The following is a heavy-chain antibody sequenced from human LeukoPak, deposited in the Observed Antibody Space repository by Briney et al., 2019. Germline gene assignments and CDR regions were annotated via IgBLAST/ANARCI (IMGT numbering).Heavy chain of an antibody. J-gene: IGHJ4*02. CDR1: GFTFSSYA. V-gene: IGHV3-23*01. CDR2: ISGSGGST. CDR3: AKGTILSEYSSSSAFDY. D-gene: IGHD6-6*01. Sequence: PGGSLRLSCAASGFTFSSYAMSWVRQAPGKGLEWVSAISGSGGSTYYADSVKGRFTISRDNSKNTLYLQMNSLRAEDTAVYYCAKGTILSEYSSSSAFDYWGQGTLVTVSS.